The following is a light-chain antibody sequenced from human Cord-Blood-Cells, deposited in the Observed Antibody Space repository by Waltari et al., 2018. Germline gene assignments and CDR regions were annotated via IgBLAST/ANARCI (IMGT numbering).Light chain of an antibody. CDR2: AAS. J-gene: IGKJ4*01. V-gene: IGKV1-39*01. CDR3: QQSYSTLALT. CDR1: QSISSY. Sequence: DIQMTQSPSSLSASVGDRVTITCRASQSISSYLNWYQQKRGKAPKLLIYAASSLQSGVPSRFSGSVSGTDFTLTISSLQPEDFATYYCQQSYSTLALTFGGGTKVEIK.